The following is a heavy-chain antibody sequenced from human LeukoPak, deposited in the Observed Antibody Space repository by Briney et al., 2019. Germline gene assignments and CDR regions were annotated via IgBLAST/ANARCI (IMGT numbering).Heavy chain of an antibody. D-gene: IGHD3-10*02. V-gene: IGHV3-64*01. CDR2: ISSNGGST. CDR3: AELGITMIGGV. J-gene: IGHJ6*04. CDR1: GFMFSSYA. Sequence: PGGSLRLSRAASGFMFSSYAMHWVRQAPGKGLEYVSAISSNGGSTYYANSVKGRFTISRDNSKNTLYLQMGSLRAEDMAVYYCAELGITMIGGVWGKGTTVTISS.